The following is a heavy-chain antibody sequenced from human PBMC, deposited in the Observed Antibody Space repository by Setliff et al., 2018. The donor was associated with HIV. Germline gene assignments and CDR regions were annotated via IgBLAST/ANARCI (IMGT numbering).Heavy chain of an antibody. V-gene: IGHV1-8*01. CDR3: AGVPGGGGNWFDP. J-gene: IGHJ5*02. CDR2: MNPNSGAT. D-gene: IGHD3-16*01. Sequence: ASVKVSCKASGYTFANYDLSWVRQATGQGLEWMGWMNPNSGATAYAQKFQGRVTMTSNTSTSTVYMELTSLTSEDTAMYFCAGVPGGGGNWFDPWGQGTLVTVSS. CDR1: GYTFANYD.